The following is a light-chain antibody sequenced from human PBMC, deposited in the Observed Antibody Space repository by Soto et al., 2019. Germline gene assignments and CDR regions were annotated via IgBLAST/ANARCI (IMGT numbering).Light chain of an antibody. CDR1: SSNIGAGYD. J-gene: IGLJ2*01. Sequence: QSVLTQPPSVSGAPGQRVTISCTGSSSNIGAGYDVHWYQQRPGKAPKLLIYSNSNRPSGVPDRFSGSKSGTSASLAITGLQAEDEADYYCQSYASSLSGVLFGGGTKLTVL. CDR3: QSYASSLSGVL. V-gene: IGLV1-40*01. CDR2: SNS.